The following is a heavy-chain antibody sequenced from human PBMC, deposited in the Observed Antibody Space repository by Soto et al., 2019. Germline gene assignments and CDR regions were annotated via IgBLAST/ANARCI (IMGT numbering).Heavy chain of an antibody. CDR3: ASSSLQSPGSADY. D-gene: IGHD4-4*01. CDR1: GGTFSSYT. V-gene: IGHV1-69*02. Sequence: ASVKVSCKASGGTFSSYTISWVRQAPGQGLEWMGRIIPILGIANYAQKFQGRVTITADKSTSTAYMELSSLRSDDTAVYYCASSSLQSPGSADYWSQGTQVTVSS. J-gene: IGHJ4*02. CDR2: IIPILGIA.